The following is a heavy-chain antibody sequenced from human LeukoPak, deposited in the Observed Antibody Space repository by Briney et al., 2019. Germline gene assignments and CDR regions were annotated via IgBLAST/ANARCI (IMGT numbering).Heavy chain of an antibody. J-gene: IGHJ4*02. Sequence: KSGGSLRLSCAASGFTFSSYSMNWVRQAPGKGLEWVSSISSSSSYIYYADSVKGRFTISRDNAKNSLYLQMNSLRAEDTAVYCCARTFGVVGVSDYWGQGTLVAVSS. D-gene: IGHD3-3*01. CDR2: ISSSSSYI. V-gene: IGHV3-21*01. CDR3: ARTFGVVGVSDY. CDR1: GFTFSSYS.